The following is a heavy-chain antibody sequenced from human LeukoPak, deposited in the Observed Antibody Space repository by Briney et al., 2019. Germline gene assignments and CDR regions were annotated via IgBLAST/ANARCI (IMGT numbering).Heavy chain of an antibody. CDR1: AGSISISSYY. J-gene: IGHJ4*02. V-gene: IGHV4-4*07. D-gene: IGHD2-8*02. CDR2: IYTSGYT. Sequence: PSETLSLTCTVSAGSISISSYYWSWIRQPAGKGLEWIGRIYTSGYTNYNLSLESRVTMSVDTSKNQFSLNLSSLTAADTAVYYCARGRTGAGIDYWGQGTLVTVSS. CDR3: ARGRTGAGIDY.